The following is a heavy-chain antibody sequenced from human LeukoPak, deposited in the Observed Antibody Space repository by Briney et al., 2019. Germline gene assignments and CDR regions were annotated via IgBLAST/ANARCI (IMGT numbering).Heavy chain of an antibody. V-gene: IGHV1-2*02. CDR3: ARAVVTPTSEYFQH. CDR2: IDPNSGGT. CDR1: GYTFTGYY. Sequence: ASVKVSCKASGYTFTGYYVHWVRQAPGQGLEWMGWIDPNSGGTNYAQRFQGRVTMTRDTSISTAYMELSRLKASDTAMYYCARAVVTPTSEYFQHWGQGTLVTVSS. J-gene: IGHJ1*01. D-gene: IGHD4-23*01.